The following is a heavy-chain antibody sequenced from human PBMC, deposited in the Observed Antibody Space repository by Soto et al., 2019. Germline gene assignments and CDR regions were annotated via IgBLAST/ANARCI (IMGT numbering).Heavy chain of an antibody. CDR2: TRNKANSYTT. CDR1: GFTFSDHY. CDR3: ARDEFGSGLFDP. J-gene: IGHJ5*02. Sequence: PGGSLRLSCAASGFTFSDHYMDWVRQAPGKGLEWVGRTRNKANSYTTEYAASVKGRFTISRDDSKNSLYLQMNSLKTEDTAVYYCARDEFGSGLFDPWGQGTLVTVSS. D-gene: IGHD3-10*01. V-gene: IGHV3-72*01.